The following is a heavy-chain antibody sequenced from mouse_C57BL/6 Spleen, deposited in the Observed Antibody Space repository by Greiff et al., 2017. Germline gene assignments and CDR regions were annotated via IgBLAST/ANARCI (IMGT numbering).Heavy chain of an antibody. CDR2: IDPEDGGT. V-gene: IGHV14-2*01. Sequence: VQLQQPGAELVKPGASVKLSCTASGFNITDYYMHWVKQRTEQGLEWIGRIDPEDGGTKYAPKFQGKATITADTSSNTAYLQLSSLTSADTAVYYCSDYGSSPFAYWGQGTLVTVSA. D-gene: IGHD1-1*01. CDR3: SDYGSSPFAY. CDR1: GFNITDYY. J-gene: IGHJ3*01.